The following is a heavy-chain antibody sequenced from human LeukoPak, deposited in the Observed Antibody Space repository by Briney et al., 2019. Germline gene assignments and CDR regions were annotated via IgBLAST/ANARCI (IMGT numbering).Heavy chain of an antibody. J-gene: IGHJ4*02. CDR3: ARDYSSGWIDY. CDR2: INPNTGGT. V-gene: IGHV1-2*02. D-gene: IGHD6-19*01. CDR1: GYTFTGYF. Sequence: ASVKVSCKASGYTFTGYFVHWVRQAPGQGLQWMGWINPNTGGTNYAQKFQGRVTMTRDTSISTAYMELSRLRSDDTAVYYCARDYSSGWIDYWGQGTLVTVSS.